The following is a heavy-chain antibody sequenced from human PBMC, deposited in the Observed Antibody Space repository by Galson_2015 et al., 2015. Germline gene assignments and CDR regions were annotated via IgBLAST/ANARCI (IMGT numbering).Heavy chain of an antibody. CDR2: ISDDGSYK. CDR1: GFSFSNYG. D-gene: IGHD3-16*01. V-gene: IGHV3-30*03. J-gene: IGHJ3*01. CDR3: ARYPVSYESRPRSAFDV. Sequence: SLRLSCAASGFSFSNYGMYWVRQAPGKGLEWLAVISDDGSYKQYAASVKGRFTISRDNSKNTLYVEMNSLRTEDTSVYFCARYPVSYESRPRSAFDVWGQGTMVTVSS.